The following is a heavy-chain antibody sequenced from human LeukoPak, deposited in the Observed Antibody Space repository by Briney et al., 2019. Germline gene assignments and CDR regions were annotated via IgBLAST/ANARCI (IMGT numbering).Heavy chain of an antibody. J-gene: IGHJ6*02. Sequence: GGSLRLSRAASGFTFSNYVMGWVRQDPGKGLQWVSIINGSGSFTSYANSVKGRLAISRDNSKNTLYLQMNSLRVEDTAVYYCAKDRSAVEYYYHDMDVWGQGATVTVSS. CDR1: GFTFSNYV. CDR2: INGSGSFT. V-gene: IGHV3-23*01. D-gene: IGHD6-19*01. CDR3: AKDRSAVEYYYHDMDV.